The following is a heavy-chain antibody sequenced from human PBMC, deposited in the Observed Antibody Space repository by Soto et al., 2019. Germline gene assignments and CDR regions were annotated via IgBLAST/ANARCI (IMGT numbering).Heavy chain of an antibody. V-gene: IGHV1-69*13. Sequence: SVKVSCKASGGTFSSYAISCVRQAPGQGLEWMGGIIPIFGTANYAQKFQGRVTITADESTSTAYMELSSLRSEETAVYYCGRGHAERRGWFDPWGQGTLVTVSS. CDR3: GRGHAERRGWFDP. CDR2: IIPIFGTA. D-gene: IGHD1-1*01. CDR1: GGTFSSYA. J-gene: IGHJ5*02.